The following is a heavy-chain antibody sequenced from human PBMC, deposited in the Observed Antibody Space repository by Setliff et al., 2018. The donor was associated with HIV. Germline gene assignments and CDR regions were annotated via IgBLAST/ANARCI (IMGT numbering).Heavy chain of an antibody. Sequence: SVKVSCKASGDIFSDYAISWVRRAPGQGLEWMGGIIPIFGTPSYAQKFQGRVTITADESTTTAYMELTSLRSEDTAIYYCARGLVEMAYYGMDVWGQGTTVTVS. CDR3: ARGLVEMAYYGMDV. D-gene: IGHD3-16*01. V-gene: IGHV1-69*13. J-gene: IGHJ6*02. CDR1: GDIFSDYA. CDR2: IIPIFGTP.